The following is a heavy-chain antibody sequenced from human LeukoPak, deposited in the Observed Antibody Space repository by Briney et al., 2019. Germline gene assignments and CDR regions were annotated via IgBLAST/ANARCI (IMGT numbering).Heavy chain of an antibody. CDR3: VRSLPGTLLRGYGMDV. D-gene: IGHD3-10*01. V-gene: IGHV5-51*01. J-gene: IGHJ6*02. Sequence: GESLKISCKTSGYTFSSYWIGWVRQTLGKGLECMGVIFPRDSEARYSPSFQGQVTMSADKSTNTAYLHWGSLKASDTALYYCVRSLPGTLLRGYGMDVWGPGTSVTVS. CDR2: IFPRDSEA. CDR1: GYTFSSYW.